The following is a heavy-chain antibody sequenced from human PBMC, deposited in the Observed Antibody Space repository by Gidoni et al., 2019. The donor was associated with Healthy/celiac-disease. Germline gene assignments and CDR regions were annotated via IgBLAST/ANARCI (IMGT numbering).Heavy chain of an antibody. CDR1: GGSFSGYY. D-gene: IGHD6-13*01. V-gene: IGHV4-34*01. J-gene: IGHJ4*02. CDR2: INHSGST. Sequence: QVQLQQWGAGLLKPSETLSLTCAVSGGSFSGYYWSWIRQPPGKGLEWIGEINHSGSTNYNPSLKSRVTISVDTSKNQFSLKLSSVTAADTAVYYCARVARNSSSSWSASTFDYWGQGTLVTVSS. CDR3: ARVARNSSSSWSASTFDY.